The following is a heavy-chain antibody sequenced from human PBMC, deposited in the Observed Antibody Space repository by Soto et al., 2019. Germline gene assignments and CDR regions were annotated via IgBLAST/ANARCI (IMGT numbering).Heavy chain of an antibody. CDR1: GGSFSGYY. D-gene: IGHD4-17*01. Sequence: SETLSLTCAVYGGSFSGYYWSWIRQPPGKGLEWIGEINHSGSTNYNPSLKSRVTISVDTSKNQFSLKLSSVAAADTAVYYCARDYGDHFDYWGQGTLVTVPQ. J-gene: IGHJ4*02. CDR2: INHSGST. CDR3: ARDYGDHFDY. V-gene: IGHV4-34*01.